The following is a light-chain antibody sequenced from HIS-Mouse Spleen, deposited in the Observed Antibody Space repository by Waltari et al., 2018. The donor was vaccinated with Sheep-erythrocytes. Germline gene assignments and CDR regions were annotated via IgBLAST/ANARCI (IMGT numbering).Light chain of an antibody. J-gene: IGLJ3*02. V-gene: IGLV2-8*01. CDR2: EVS. CDR1: SSDVGGYNY. Sequence: QSALTQPPSASGSPGQSVTISFTGTSSDVGGYNYVFWYQQHPGKAPKLMIYEVSKRPSGVPDRFSGSKSGNTASLTVSGLQAEDEADYYCSSYAGSNNWVFGGGTKLTVL. CDR3: SSYAGSNNWV.